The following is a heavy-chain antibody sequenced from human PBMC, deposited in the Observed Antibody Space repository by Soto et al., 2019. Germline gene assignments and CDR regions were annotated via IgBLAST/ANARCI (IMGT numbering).Heavy chain of an antibody. CDR3: MRSHGAY. J-gene: IGHJ4*02. V-gene: IGHV4-61*01. Sequence: QVQLQESGPGLVKTSETLSLTCTVSGGSVSSGPYHWNWVRQPPGKGLEWIGPITYSGTANYNPSLSGRVTMATDTSMNQYSLRLTSVTAADTAVYYCMRSHGAYWGQGALVTVSP. CDR2: ITYSGTA. D-gene: IGHD2-8*01. CDR1: GGSVSSGPYH.